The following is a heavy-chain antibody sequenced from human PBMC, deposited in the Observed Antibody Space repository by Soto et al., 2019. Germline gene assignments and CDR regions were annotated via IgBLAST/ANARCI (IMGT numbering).Heavy chain of an antibody. D-gene: IGHD2-2*01. V-gene: IGHV3-7*04. J-gene: IGHJ4*02. CDR1: RFTFSSYW. CDR3: ARDEYGSTSGSHYNY. CDR2: AKPDGSET. Sequence: EVQLVESGGGLVQPGGSLRLSCAASRFTFSSYWMSWVRQAPGKGLEWVGNAKPDGSETYYVDSVRGRFTISRDNAKNSLYLQMNSLRAEDTAVYYCARDEYGSTSGSHYNYWGQGTLVSVSS.